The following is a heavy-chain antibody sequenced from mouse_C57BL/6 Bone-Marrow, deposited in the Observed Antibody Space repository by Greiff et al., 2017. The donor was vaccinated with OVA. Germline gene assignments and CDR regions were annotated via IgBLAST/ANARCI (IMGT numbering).Heavy chain of an antibody. J-gene: IGHJ4*01. D-gene: IGHD1-1*02. CDR2: IYPGNSDT. Sequence: VQLKQSGTVLARPEASVKMSCKTSGYTFTSYWMHWVKQRPGQGLEWIGAIYPGNSDTSYNQKFKGKAKLTAVTSASTAYMELSSLTNEDSAVYYCTKGGSYPLDYWGQGTSVTVSS. CDR3: TKGGSYPLDY. CDR1: GYTFTSYW. V-gene: IGHV1-5*01.